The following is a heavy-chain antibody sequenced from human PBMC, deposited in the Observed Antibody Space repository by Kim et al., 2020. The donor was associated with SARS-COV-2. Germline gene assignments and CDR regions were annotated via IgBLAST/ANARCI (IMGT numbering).Heavy chain of an antibody. Sequence: SETLSLTCGVSGGSISNHYWTWIRHSPGKGLEWIGHIYYKGDTNYNPSLKSRVTISADTSKNQFSLKLTSVTAADTAVYYCARDLAGWGCAFDLWGHGTMVTVSS. CDR2: IYYKGDT. V-gene: IGHV4-59*11. D-gene: IGHD6-19*01. CDR3: ARDLAGWGCAFDL. CDR1: GGSISNHY. J-gene: IGHJ3*01.